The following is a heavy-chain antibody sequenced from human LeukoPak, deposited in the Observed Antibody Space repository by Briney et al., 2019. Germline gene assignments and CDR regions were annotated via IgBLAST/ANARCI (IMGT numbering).Heavy chain of an antibody. CDR1: GGSISSGGYY. CDR3: ARGPAPSYYDFWSAKSVPARNWFDP. J-gene: IGHJ5*02. Sequence: SQTLSLTCTVSGGSISSGGYYWSWIRQPPGKGLEWIGYIYYSGSTNYNPSLKSRVTISVDTSKNQFSLKLSSVTAADTAVYYCARGPAPSYYDFWSAKSVPARNWFDPWGQGTLVTVSS. CDR2: IYYSGST. V-gene: IGHV4-61*08. D-gene: IGHD3-3*01.